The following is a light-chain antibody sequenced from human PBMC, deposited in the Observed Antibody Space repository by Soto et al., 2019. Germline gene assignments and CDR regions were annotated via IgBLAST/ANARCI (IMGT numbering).Light chain of an antibody. CDR3: QQYSNWGHS. Sequence: IVMTQSPATLSVSPGEGVTLSCRASENVGTNLAWYQQKPGQARRLPMYGLSTRTTGIPATFSGSGSGHEFTPTLRSLQPGEAAVYYCQQYSNWGHSFGVGNKVQI. V-gene: IGKV3D-15*01. J-gene: IGKJ4*01. CDR1: ENVGTN. CDR2: GLS.